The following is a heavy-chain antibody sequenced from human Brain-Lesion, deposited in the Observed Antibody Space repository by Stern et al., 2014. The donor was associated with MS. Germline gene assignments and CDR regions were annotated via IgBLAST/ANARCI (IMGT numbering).Heavy chain of an antibody. Sequence: EVHLVESGGDLVQPGGSLRLSCTASGFTFSTYWMHWVRQAPGKGLVWGSRINGDGSRTSYADSVKGRFTISRDNAKNTLYVQMNSLRVEDTAVYYCARAHVDTWDWFDPWGQGTLVTVSS. CDR1: GFTFSTYW. CDR2: INGDGSRT. D-gene: IGHD5-18*01. CDR3: ARAHVDTWDWFDP. J-gene: IGHJ5*02. V-gene: IGHV3-74*02.